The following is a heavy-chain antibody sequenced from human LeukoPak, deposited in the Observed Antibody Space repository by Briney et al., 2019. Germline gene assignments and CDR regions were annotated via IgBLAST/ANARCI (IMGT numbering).Heavy chain of an antibody. D-gene: IGHD6-13*01. CDR3: ARGTIAAAGTSVWYFDL. CDR1: GYTFTSYY. Sequence: RASVKVSCTASGYTFTSYYMHWVRQAPGQGLEWMGIINPSGGSTSYAQKFQGRVTMTRDTSTSTVYMELSSLRSEDTAVYYCARGTIAAAGTSVWYFDLWGRGTLVTVSS. J-gene: IGHJ2*01. V-gene: IGHV1-46*01. CDR2: INPSGGST.